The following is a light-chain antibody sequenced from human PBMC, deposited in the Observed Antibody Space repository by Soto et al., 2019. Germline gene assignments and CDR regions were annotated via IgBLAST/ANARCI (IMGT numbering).Light chain of an antibody. Sequence: QSALTQPASVSGSPGQSITISCTGTSSDVGGYNYVSWYQQHPGKAPKLIIYEVSNRPSGVSNRFSGSKSANTASLTISGLQAEDEADYYCSSYTSSSTLLFGGGTKL. CDR2: EVS. J-gene: IGLJ2*01. CDR3: SSYTSSSTLL. V-gene: IGLV2-14*01. CDR1: SSDVGGYNY.